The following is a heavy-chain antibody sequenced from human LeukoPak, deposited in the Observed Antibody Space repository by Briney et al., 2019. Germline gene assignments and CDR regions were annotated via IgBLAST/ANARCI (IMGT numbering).Heavy chain of an antibody. V-gene: IGHV3-23*01. J-gene: IGHJ5*02. Sequence: GGSLRFSCAASGFTFSSYAMSWVRQAPGRGLEWVSTIGGSGAATKYADSVKGRFTISRDNSKNTLYLQMNSLRGEDTALYYCAKSERFDPWGQGTLVTVSS. CDR2: IGGSGAAT. CDR1: GFTFSSYA. CDR3: AKSERFDP.